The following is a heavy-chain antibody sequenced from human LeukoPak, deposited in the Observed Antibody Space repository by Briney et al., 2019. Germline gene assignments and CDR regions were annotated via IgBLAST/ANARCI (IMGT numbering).Heavy chain of an antibody. V-gene: IGHV3-66*01. CDR1: GFTVTTTY. CDR2: IFRGGYT. J-gene: IGHJ4*02. CDR3: ARDSRGEGYYFDY. D-gene: IGHD3-10*01. Sequence: GGSLRLSCAASGFTVTTTYMTWVRQAPGKGLEWVSIIFRGGYTYYADSVKGRSTISRDSSKNTLYLQMNSLSAEDTAVYYCARDSRGEGYYFDYWGQGTLVTVSS.